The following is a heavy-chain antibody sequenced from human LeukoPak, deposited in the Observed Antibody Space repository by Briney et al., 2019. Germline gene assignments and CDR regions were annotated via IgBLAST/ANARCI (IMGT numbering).Heavy chain of an antibody. J-gene: IGHJ4*02. CDR3: AKDQGEMATIPGPDFDY. D-gene: IGHD5-24*01. CDR2: ISGSGGNT. CDR1: GFTFSSYA. V-gene: IGHV3-23*01. Sequence: GGSLRLSCAVSGFTFSSYAMSWVRQAPGKGLEWVSAISGSGGNTYYADSVKGRYTISRDNSKNTLYLHMNSLRAEDTAVYYCAKDQGEMATIPGPDFDYWGQGTLVTVSS.